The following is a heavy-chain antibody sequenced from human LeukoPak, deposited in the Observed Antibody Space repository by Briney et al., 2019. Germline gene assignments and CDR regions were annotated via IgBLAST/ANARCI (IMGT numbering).Heavy chain of an antibody. J-gene: IGHJ3*02. Sequence: SETLSLTCTGSGGSISSYYWSWIRQPPGKGLEWIGYIYYSGSTNYNPSLKSRVTISVDTSKNQFSLKLSSVTAADTAVYYCARGVVVVTAIVPDAFDIWGQGTMVTVSS. CDR3: ARGVVVVTAIVPDAFDI. D-gene: IGHD2-21*02. CDR2: IYYSGST. CDR1: GGSISSYY. V-gene: IGHV4-59*01.